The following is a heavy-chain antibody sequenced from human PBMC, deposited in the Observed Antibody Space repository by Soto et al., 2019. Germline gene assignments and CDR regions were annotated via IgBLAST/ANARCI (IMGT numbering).Heavy chain of an antibody. V-gene: IGHV1-69*01. J-gene: IGHJ6*02. CDR1: GGTFSNYA. CDR3: AGGATIFGVAAYSYYEMEV. CDR2: IVPAFGTP. D-gene: IGHD3-3*01. Sequence: QVQLVQSGAEVKKPGSSVKVSCRASGGTFSNYAISWVRQAPGQGLEWMGGIVPAFGTPNYAQNLKGRVTTTADDSTTTVYMDLSSLRSEDTAVYYCAGGATIFGVAAYSYYEMEVWGQGTTVTVSS.